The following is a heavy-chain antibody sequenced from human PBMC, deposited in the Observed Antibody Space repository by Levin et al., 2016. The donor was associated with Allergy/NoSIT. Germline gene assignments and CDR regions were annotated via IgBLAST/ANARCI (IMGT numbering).Heavy chain of an antibody. CDR3: ASIGPAAVKLVSHYYGMDV. V-gene: IGHV3-66*01. J-gene: IGHJ6*02. D-gene: IGHD2-2*01. Sequence: GESLKISCAASGFTVSSNYMSWVRQAPGKGLEWVSVIYSGGSTYYADSVKGRFTISRDNSKNTLYLQMNSLRAEDTAVYYCASIGPAAVKLVSHYYGMDVWGQGTTVTVSS. CDR1: GFTVSSNY. CDR2: IYSGGST.